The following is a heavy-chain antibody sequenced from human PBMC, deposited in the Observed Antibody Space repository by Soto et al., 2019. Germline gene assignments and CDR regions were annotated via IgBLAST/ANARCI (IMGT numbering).Heavy chain of an antibody. J-gene: IGHJ5*02. Sequence: QITLKESGPALVKPTQTLTLTCTFSGFSLSTSGEAVGWIRQPPGEALEWLALIYWDDDNRYNPTLKTRLTIPQDTSKDQVVLTLPNMDPVDTATYYCAHYVSASPAGWFDPWGQGILVTVSS. V-gene: IGHV2-5*02. CDR2: IYWDDDN. CDR1: GFSLSTSGEA. D-gene: IGHD3-10*01. CDR3: AHYVSASPAGWFDP.